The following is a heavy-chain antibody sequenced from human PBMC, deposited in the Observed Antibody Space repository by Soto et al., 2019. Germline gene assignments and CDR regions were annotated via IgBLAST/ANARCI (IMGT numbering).Heavy chain of an antibody. CDR3: AKAIAASATLWLDP. Sequence: EVQLLESGGGLVQPGGSLRLSCAASGFTLNYYAINWVRQAPGKGLEWVSAITSTGDTYYVDSVKGRFTISRDNSKNTLYLQMNSLRAEDTAVYYCAKAIAASATLWLDPWGQGTLVTVSS. D-gene: IGHD6-13*01. CDR2: ITSTGDT. CDR1: GFTLNYYA. J-gene: IGHJ5*02. V-gene: IGHV3-23*01.